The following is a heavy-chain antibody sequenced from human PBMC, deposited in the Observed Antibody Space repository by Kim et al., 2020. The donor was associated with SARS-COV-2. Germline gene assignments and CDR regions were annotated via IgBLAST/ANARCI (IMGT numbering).Heavy chain of an antibody. CDR3: ARDSMVRGVIIDY. V-gene: IGHV3-30*01. Sequence: YADSVKGRFTISRDNSKNTLYLQMNSLRAEDTAVYYCARDSMVRGVIIDYWGQGTLVTVSS. D-gene: IGHD3-10*01. J-gene: IGHJ4*02.